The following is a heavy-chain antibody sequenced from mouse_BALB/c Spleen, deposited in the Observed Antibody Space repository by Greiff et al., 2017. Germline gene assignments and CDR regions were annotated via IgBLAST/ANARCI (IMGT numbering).Heavy chain of an antibody. Sequence: QVQLQQPGAELVKPGTSVKLSCKASGYNFTSYWINWVKLRPGQGLEWIGDIYPGSGSTNYNEKFKSKATLTVDTSSSTAYMQLSSLASEDSALYYCARGGNYGAYWGQGTLVTVSA. CDR3: ARGGNYGAY. J-gene: IGHJ3*01. V-gene: IGHV1-55*01. D-gene: IGHD2-1*01. CDR1: GYNFTSYW. CDR2: IYPGSGST.